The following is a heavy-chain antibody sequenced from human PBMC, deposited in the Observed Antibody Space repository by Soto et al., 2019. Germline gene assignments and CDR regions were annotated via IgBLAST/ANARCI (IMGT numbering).Heavy chain of an antibody. J-gene: IGHJ5*02. V-gene: IGHV3-30*18. CDR1: GFTFSSYG. D-gene: IGHD6-19*01. Sequence: PGGSLRLSCAASGFTFSSYGMHWVRQAPGKGLEWVAVISYDGSNKYYADSVKGRFTISRGNSKNTLYLQMNSLRAEDTAVYYCAKDILAVAAPGPWGQGTLVTVSS. CDR3: AKDILAVAAPGP. CDR2: ISYDGSNK.